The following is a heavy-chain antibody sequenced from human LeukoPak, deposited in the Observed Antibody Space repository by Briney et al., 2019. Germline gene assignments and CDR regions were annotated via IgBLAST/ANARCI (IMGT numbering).Heavy chain of an antibody. CDR3: ARRLQTTVTRGEFDY. V-gene: IGHV4-34*01. Sequence: SETLSLTCAVYGGSFSGYYWSWIRQPPGKGLEWIGEINHSGSTNYNPSLKSRVTISVDTSKNQFSLKLSSVTAADTAVYYCARRLQTTVTRGEFDYWGQGTLVTVSS. J-gene: IGHJ4*02. CDR1: GGSFSGYY. CDR2: INHSGST. D-gene: IGHD4-17*01.